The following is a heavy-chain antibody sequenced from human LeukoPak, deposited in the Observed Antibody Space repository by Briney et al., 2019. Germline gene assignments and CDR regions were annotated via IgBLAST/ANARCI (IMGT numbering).Heavy chain of an antibody. CDR3: ARGATMVRGVIISPHSLDF. CDR1: GFTFSSYG. J-gene: IGHJ4*02. V-gene: IGHV3-30*03. D-gene: IGHD3-10*01. CDR2: ISYDGSNK. Sequence: GGSLRLSCAASGFTFSSYGMHWVRQAPGKGLEWVAVISYDGSNKYYADSVKGRFTISRDNSKNTLYLQMNSLRAEDTALYYCARGATMVRGVIISPHSLDFWGQGTLVTVSS.